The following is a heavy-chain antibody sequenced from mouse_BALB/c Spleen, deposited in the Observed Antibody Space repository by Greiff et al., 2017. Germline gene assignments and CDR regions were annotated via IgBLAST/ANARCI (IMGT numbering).Heavy chain of an antibody. CDR2: ISSGGGNT. Sequence: VKLVESGGGLVKPGGSLKLSCAASGFTFSSYTMSWVRQTPEKRLEWVATISSGGGNTYYPDSVKGRFTISRDNAKNNLYLQMSSLRSEDTALYYCARNYGYEDAMDYWGQGTSVTVSS. CDR3: ARNYGYEDAMDY. J-gene: IGHJ4*01. CDR1: GFTFSSYT. V-gene: IGHV5-9*03. D-gene: IGHD1-2*01.